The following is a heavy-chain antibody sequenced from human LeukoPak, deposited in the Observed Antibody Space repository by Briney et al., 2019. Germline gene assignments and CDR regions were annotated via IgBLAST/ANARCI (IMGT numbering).Heavy chain of an antibody. V-gene: IGHV6-1*01. CDR2: TYYRSTWYN. Sequence: SQTLSLTCAISGDSVSSPSAAWNWLRQSPSRGLEWLGRTYYRSTWYNDYAVSVRGRITVNPDTSKNQFSLHLNSVTPEDTAVYYCARRLTQYDCFDPWGQGNLVTVSS. D-gene: IGHD2-2*01. CDR1: GDSVSSPSAA. J-gene: IGHJ5*02. CDR3: ARRLTQYDCFDP.